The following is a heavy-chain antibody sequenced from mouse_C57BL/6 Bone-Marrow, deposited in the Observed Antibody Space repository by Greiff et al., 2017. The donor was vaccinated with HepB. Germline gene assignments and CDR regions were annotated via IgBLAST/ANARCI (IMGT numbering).Heavy chain of an antibody. V-gene: IGHV5-6*01. CDR3: ASITTVVASYWYFDV. J-gene: IGHJ1*03. D-gene: IGHD1-1*01. Sequence: VQLKESGGDLVKPGGSLKLSCAASGFTFSSYGMSWVRQTPDKRLEWVATISSGGSYTYYPDSVKGRFTISRDNAKNTLYLQMSSLKSEDTAMYYCASITTVVASYWYFDVWGTGTTVTVSS. CDR2: ISSGGSYT. CDR1: GFTFSSYG.